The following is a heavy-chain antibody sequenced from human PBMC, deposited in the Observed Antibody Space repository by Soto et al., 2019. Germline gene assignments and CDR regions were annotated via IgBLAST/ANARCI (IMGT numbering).Heavy chain of an antibody. D-gene: IGHD6-19*01. CDR1: GFTFSSYA. V-gene: IGHV3-23*01. J-gene: IGHJ5*02. CDR2: ISGSGGST. CDR3: AKDPDGSGPTDNWFDP. Sequence: GGSLRLSCAASGFTFSSYAMSWVRQAPGKGLEWVSAISGSGGSTYYADSVKGRFTISRDNSKNTLYLQMNSLRAEDTAVYYCAKDPDGSGPTDNWFDPWGQGTLVTVSS.